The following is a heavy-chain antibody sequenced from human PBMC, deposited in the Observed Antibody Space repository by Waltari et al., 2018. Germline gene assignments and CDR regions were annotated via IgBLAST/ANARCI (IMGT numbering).Heavy chain of an antibody. J-gene: IGHJ4*02. V-gene: IGHV4-34*01. Sequence: QVQLQQWGAGLLKPSETLSLTCAVYGGSFSGYYWSWIRQPPGKGLEWIGEINHSGSTNYNPSLKSRVTISVDTSKNQFSLKLSSVTAADTAVYYCARSSPYSSSSDFDYWGQGTLVTVSS. CDR2: INHSGST. CDR3: ARSSPYSSSSDFDY. D-gene: IGHD6-6*01. CDR1: GGSFSGYY.